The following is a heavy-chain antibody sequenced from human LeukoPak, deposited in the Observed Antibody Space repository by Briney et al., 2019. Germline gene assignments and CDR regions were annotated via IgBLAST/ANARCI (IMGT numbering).Heavy chain of an antibody. V-gene: IGHV3-9*01. J-gene: IGHJ4*02. D-gene: IGHD3-22*01. CDR2: ISWNSGGI. CDR3: AKGGSYYDSSGYYYLFDY. CDR1: GFTFDDYA. Sequence: GRSLRLSCAASGFTFDDYAMHWVRQAPGKGLEWVSGISWNSGGIGYADSVKGRFTISRDNAKNSLYLQMNSLRAEDTALYYCAKGGSYYDSSGYYYLFDYWGQGTLVTVSS.